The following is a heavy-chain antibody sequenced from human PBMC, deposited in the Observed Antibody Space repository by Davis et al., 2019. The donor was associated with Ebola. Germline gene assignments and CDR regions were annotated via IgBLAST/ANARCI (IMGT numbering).Heavy chain of an antibody. CDR1: GFTFSSYW. D-gene: IGHD4-17*01. J-gene: IGHJ2*01. V-gene: IGHV3-74*01. CDR2: INSDGSST. Sequence: PGGSLRLSCAASGFTFSSYWMHWVRQAPGKGLVWVSRINSDGSSTSYADSVKGRFTISRDNAKNTLYLQMNSLRAEDTAVYYCAKTRCCYGDYEKRWYFDLWGRGTLVTVSS. CDR3: AKTRCCYGDYEKRWYFDL.